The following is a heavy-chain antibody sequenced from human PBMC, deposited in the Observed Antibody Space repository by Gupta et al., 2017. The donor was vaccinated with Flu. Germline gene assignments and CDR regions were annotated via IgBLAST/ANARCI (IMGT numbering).Heavy chain of an antibody. CDR1: RYTFSDYD. CDR3: VRRYYDSRGDFHYYLDY. D-gene: IGHD3-22*01. CDR2: INLNNRTT. Sequence: QVQLVQSGADVRKPGASVKVSCKASRYTFSDYDITWVRQAPGQGLEWLGWINLNNRTTGYAPKFEGRLAMTSDTSISTAYMELSSLTLEDTADYYCVRRYYDSRGDFHYYLDYWGQGTRVSVS. V-gene: IGHV1-8*01. J-gene: IGHJ4*02.